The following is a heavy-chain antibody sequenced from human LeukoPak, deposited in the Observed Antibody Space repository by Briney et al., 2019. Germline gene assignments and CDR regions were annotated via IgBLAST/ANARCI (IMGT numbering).Heavy chain of an antibody. V-gene: IGHV4-61*01. Sequence: SQTLSLTCTVSGGSISSGSYYWSWIRQPPGKGLEWIGYIYYSGSTNYNPSLKSRVTISVDTSKNQFSLKLSSVTAANTAVYYCARGPTQFDHWGQGTLVTVSS. CDR1: GGSISSGSYY. J-gene: IGHJ4*02. CDR2: IYYSGST. CDR3: ARGPTQFDH.